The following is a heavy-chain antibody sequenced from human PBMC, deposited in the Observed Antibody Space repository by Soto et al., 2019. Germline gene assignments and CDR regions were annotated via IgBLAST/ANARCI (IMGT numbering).Heavy chain of an antibody. D-gene: IGHD3-3*01. CDR2: ISYDGSNK. CDR3: SMSIFGVVHY. V-gene: IGHV3-33*05. Sequence: GGSRALSCAASGFTFSSYGMHWVRQAPGKGLEWVAVISYDGSNKYYADSVKGRFTISRDNAKNTVYLQMNSLRAEDTAMYYCSMSIFGVVHYWGQGTLVTVSS. CDR1: GFTFSSYG. J-gene: IGHJ4*02.